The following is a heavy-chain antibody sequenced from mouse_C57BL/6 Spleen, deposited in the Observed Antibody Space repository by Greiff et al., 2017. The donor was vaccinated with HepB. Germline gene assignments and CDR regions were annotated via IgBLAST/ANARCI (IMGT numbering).Heavy chain of an antibody. V-gene: IGHV5-17*01. Sequence: DVMLVESGGGLVKPGGSLKLSCAASGFTFSDYGMHWVRQAPEKGLEWVAYISSGSSTIYYADTVKGRFTISRDNAKNTLFLQMTSLRSEDTAMYYCATAHYDYDGCDYWGQGTTLTVSS. CDR3: ATAHYDYDGCDY. J-gene: IGHJ2*01. CDR2: ISSGSSTI. D-gene: IGHD2-4*01. CDR1: GFTFSDYG.